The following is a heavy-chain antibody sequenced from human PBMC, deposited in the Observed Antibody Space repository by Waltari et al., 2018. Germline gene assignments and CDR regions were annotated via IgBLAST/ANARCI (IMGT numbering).Heavy chain of an antibody. D-gene: IGHD1-1*01. CDR3: ARDPWNRY. V-gene: IGHV4-59*11. J-gene: IGHJ4*02. CDR1: GGSISSHY. CDR2: IYYSGST. Sequence: QVQLQESGLGLVKPSETLSLTCTVSGGSISSHYWSWIRQPPGKGLEWIGYIYYSGSTNYNPSLKSRVTISVDTSKNQFSLKLSSATAADTAVYYCARDPWNRYWGQGTLVTVSS.